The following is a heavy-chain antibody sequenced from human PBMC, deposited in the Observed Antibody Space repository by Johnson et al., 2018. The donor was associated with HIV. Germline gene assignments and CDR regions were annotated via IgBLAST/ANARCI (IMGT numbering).Heavy chain of an antibody. V-gene: IGHV3-30-3*01. J-gene: IGHJ3*02. Sequence: QVQLVESGGGVVQPGRSLRLSCAASGFTFSSYAMHWVRQAPGKGLEWVAVISYDGSNKYYADSVKGRFTISRDNSNNTLYLQMNSLRTEDTAMYYCAKGQSSGYPKDAFDIWGQGTMVIVSS. CDR2: ISYDGSNK. CDR3: AKGQSSGYPKDAFDI. D-gene: IGHD3-22*01. CDR1: GFTFSSYA.